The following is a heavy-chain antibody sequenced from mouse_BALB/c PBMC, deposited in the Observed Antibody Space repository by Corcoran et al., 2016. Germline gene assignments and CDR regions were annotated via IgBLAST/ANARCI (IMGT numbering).Heavy chain of an antibody. CDR2: IWWEDDK. J-gene: IGHJ2*01. V-gene: IGHV8-8*01. Sequence: QVTLKESGPGILKPSQTLSLTCSFSGFSLSTSGMGLVWIRQPSGKGLEWLAHIWWEDDKYYNPSLKSPPTISKDTSRNQVFLKITSVDTADTATDYCARDRYDVPRLDYWGQGTTLTVSS. CDR1: GFSLSTSGMG. D-gene: IGHD2-14*01. CDR3: ARDRYDVPRLDY.